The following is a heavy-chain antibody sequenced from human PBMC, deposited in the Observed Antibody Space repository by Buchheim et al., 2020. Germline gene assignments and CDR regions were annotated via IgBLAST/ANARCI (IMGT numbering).Heavy chain of an antibody. CDR3: ARASGTNGYYYGMDV. J-gene: IGHJ6*02. CDR2: ISSSSSYI. CDR1: GFTFSSYS. Sequence: EVQLVESGGGLVKPGWSLRLSCAASGFTFSSYSMNWVRQAPGKGLEWVSSISSSSSYIYYADSVKGRFTISRDNAKNSLYLQMNSLRAEDTAVYYCARASGTNGYYYGMDVWGQGTT. V-gene: IGHV3-21*01. D-gene: IGHD3-10*01.